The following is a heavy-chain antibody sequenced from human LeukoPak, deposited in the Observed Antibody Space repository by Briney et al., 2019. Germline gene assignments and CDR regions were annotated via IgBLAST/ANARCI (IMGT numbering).Heavy chain of an antibody. CDR1: GYTFTGYY. D-gene: IGHD6-13*01. V-gene: IGHV1-2*02. Sequence: GASVKVSSKASGYTFTGYYMPSVRQTPGQGREWMGGINPNSGGTDYAQKFPGRVTMPRDTSISTACTELSRLRSDHRPLHYCSREPIAAEDSSRVPTEGYWGQGTLVTVSP. CDR3: SREPIAAEDSSRVPTEGY. J-gene: IGHJ4*02. CDR2: INPNSGGT.